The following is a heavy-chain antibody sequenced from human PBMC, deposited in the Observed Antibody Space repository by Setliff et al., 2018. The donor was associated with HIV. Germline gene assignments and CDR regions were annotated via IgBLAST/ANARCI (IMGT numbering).Heavy chain of an antibody. CDR3: ARSGGPTFDP. D-gene: IGHD3-16*01. J-gene: IGHJ5*02. CDR1: GGSISSYY. Sequence: SETLSLTCTVSGGSISSYYWSWIRQPPGKGLEWIGYIYYSGSTNYNTSLKSRVTISADTSKNQFSLKLNSVTAADTAVYYCARSGGPTFDPWGQGTLVTVSS. V-gene: IGHV4-59*01. CDR2: IYYSGST.